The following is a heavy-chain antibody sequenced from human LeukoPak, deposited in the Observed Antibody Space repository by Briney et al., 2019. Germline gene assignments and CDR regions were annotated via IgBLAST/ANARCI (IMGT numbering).Heavy chain of an antibody. Sequence: GGSLRLSCAASGFTFSSYWMLWVRQAPGKGLVWVSRINSDGSTTIYADSVKGRFTISRDNAENTLYQQMNSLRAEDTAVYYCARDTAPRAAAGVDYWGQGTLVTVSS. V-gene: IGHV3-74*01. D-gene: IGHD6-13*01. CDR3: ARDTAPRAAAGVDY. CDR2: INSDGSTT. J-gene: IGHJ4*02. CDR1: GFTFSSYW.